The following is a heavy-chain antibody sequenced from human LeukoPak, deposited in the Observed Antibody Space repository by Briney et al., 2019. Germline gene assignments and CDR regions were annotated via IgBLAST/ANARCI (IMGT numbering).Heavy chain of an antibody. V-gene: IGHV1-2*06. CDR1: GYSFTSYW. J-gene: IGHJ4*02. D-gene: IGHD5-12*01. Sequence: GESLKISCKGSGYSFTSYWIGWVRQAPGQGLEWMGRINPNGGGTNYAQKFQGRVTMTRDTSISTAYMELNSLRSDDTAVYYCARVAHSGYDLEAFDYWGQGTLVTVSS. CDR3: ARVAHSGYDLEAFDY. CDR2: INPNGGGT.